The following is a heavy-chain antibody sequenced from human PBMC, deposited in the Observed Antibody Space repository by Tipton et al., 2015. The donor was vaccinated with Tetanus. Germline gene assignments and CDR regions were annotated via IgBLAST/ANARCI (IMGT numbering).Heavy chain of an antibody. J-gene: IGHJ4*02. CDR1: GDSISSSSYY. Sequence: LRLSCTVSGDSISSSSYYWGWIRQPPGKGLEWIGSIYYSGSTYYNPSLKSRVTISVDTSKNQFSLKLSSVTAADTAVYYCARHLLGIAAALYYFDYWGQGTLVTVSS. CDR3: ARHLLGIAAALYYFDY. V-gene: IGHV4-39*01. CDR2: IYYSGST. D-gene: IGHD6-13*01.